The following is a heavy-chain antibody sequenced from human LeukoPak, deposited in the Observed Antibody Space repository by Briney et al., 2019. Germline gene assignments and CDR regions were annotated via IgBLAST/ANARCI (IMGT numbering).Heavy chain of an antibody. Sequence: ASVKVSCKVSGYTLTELSMHWVRQAPGKGLEWMGGFDPEDGETIYAQKFQGRVTVTEDTSTDTAYMELSSLRSEDTAVYYCATSRAPRDYYDSSGYRPYYFDYWGQGTLVTVSS. CDR1: GYTLTELS. CDR2: FDPEDGET. J-gene: IGHJ4*02. D-gene: IGHD3-22*01. V-gene: IGHV1-24*01. CDR3: ATSRAPRDYYDSSGYRPYYFDY.